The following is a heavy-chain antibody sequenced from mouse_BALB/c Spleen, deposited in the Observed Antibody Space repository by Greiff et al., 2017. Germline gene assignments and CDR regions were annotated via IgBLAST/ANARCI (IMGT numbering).Heavy chain of an antibody. J-gene: IGHJ3*01. D-gene: IGHD2-3*01. CDR2: IDPYYGGT. V-gene: IGHV1-39*01. CDR3: ARGDGYFAWFAY. Sequence: EVKLMESGPELEKPGASVKISCKASGYSFTGYNMNWVKQSNGKSLEWIGNIDPYYGGTSYNQKFKGKATLTVDKSSSTAYMQLKSLTSEDSAVYYCARGDGYFAWFAYWGQGTLVTVSA. CDR1: GYSFTGYN.